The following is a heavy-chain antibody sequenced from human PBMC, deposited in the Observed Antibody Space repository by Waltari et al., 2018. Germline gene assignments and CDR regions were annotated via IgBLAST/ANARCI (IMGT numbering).Heavy chain of an antibody. CDR2: ISWDGGST. J-gene: IGHJ4*02. CDR3: AKDKARGYTGIDY. D-gene: IGHD3-10*01. CDR1: GFTFADYA. V-gene: IGHV3-43D*04. Sequence: EVQLVESGGVVVQPGGSLRLSCAASGFTFADYAMHWVRQAPGKGLEWVSLISWDGGSTYYADSVKGRFTISRDNSKNSLYLQMNSLRAEDTALYYCAKDKARGYTGIDYWGQGTLVTVSS.